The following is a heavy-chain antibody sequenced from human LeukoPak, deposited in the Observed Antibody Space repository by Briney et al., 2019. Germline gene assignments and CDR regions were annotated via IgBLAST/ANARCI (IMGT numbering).Heavy chain of an antibody. CDR1: GYPFSAHF. CDR3: VRGTPTPGMGY. Sequence: ASVRVSCKASGYPFSAHFLNWVRQAPGQGLEWMGNIDTTTGNPRYAQDFTGRFVFSLDTSVSTAYLQITSLKADDTAAYYCVRGTPTPGMGYWGQGTQVTVSS. D-gene: IGHD3-10*01. V-gene: IGHV7-4-1*02. CDR2: IDTTTGNP. J-gene: IGHJ4*02.